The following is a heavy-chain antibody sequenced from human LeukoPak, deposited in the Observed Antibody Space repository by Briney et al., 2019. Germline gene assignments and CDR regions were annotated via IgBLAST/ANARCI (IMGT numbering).Heavy chain of an antibody. V-gene: IGHV1-46*01. Sequence: ASVKVSCKASGYSFTSHYMHWVRQAPGQGLEWMGLINPSGSSTLYAQKFQGRVTMTRDTSTSTVYMELSSLRSEDTAVYYCARDYGDSWYWYFDLWGRGTLVTVSS. CDR3: ARDYGDSWYWYFDL. J-gene: IGHJ2*01. CDR1: GYSFTSHY. D-gene: IGHD4-17*01. CDR2: INPSGSST.